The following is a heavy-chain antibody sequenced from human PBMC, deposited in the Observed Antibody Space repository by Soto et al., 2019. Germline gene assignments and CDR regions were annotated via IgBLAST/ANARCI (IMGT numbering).Heavy chain of an antibody. V-gene: IGHV1-18*04. Sequence: QVHLVQSGGEVTKPGASVKVSCKASGYTFNRHGITWVRQAPGQGLEWMGWISGYNGDVNYEQKFQGRVTLSSDTLTSTVYLELKSLRFDDTAVYYCARVQIVGAREIDFWGQGTLVTVSS. CDR2: ISGYNGDV. CDR3: ARVQIVGAREIDF. J-gene: IGHJ4*02. D-gene: IGHD1-26*01. CDR1: GYTFNRHG.